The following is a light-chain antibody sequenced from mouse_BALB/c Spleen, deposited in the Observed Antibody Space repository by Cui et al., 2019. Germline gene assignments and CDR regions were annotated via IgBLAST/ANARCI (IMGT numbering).Light chain of an antibody. CDR2: DTS. CDR1: SSVSY. Sequence: QLVLTQSPAIMSASPGEKVTMTCSASSSVSYMYWYQQKPGSSPRLLIDDTSNLASGVPVRFSGSGSGTSYSLTSSRMEAEDAATYYCQQWSSYTFGGGTKLEIK. J-gene: IGKJ1*01. CDR3: QQWSSYT. V-gene: IGKV4-55*01.